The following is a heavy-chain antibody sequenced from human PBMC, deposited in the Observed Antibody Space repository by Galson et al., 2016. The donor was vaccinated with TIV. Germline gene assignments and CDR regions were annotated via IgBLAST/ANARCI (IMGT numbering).Heavy chain of an antibody. D-gene: IGHD2-15*01. J-gene: IGHJ6*02. V-gene: IGHV3-11*04. CDR2: ISASHSTI. CDR1: GFTFSDYY. CDR3: ARTVSGGGFYYSGMDV. Sequence: SLRLSCAASGFTFSDYYMTWIRQAPGKGLEWVSYISASHSTIYYADSVKGRVTISRDNAKNSLYLQMDSLRAEDTAVYYCARTVSGGGFYYSGMDVWGQGTTVTVSS.